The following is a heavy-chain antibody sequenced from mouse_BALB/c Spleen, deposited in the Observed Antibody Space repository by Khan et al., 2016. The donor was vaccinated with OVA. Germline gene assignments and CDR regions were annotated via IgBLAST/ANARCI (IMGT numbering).Heavy chain of an antibody. J-gene: IGHJ3*01. CDR3: ARVSYIDGSWFAY. CDR2: INTNTGEP. CDR1: GYTFTNYG. Sequence: QIQLVQSGPELKKPGETVKISCKASGYTFTNYGMNWVKQAPGKGLKWMGWINTNTGEPTYADEFKERFAFSLETSASTAYLLSNNLKNEDTATYFGARVSYIDGSWFAYWGQGTLVTVSA. V-gene: IGHV9-3*02. D-gene: IGHD1-2*01.